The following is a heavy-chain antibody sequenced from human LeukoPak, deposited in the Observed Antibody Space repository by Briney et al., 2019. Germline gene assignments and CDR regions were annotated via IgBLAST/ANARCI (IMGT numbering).Heavy chain of an antibody. CDR1: GFTFSSYW. Sequence: GGFLRLSCAASGFTFSSYWMHWVRQAPGKGLVWVSRINSDGSSTSYADSVKGRFTISRDNAKNTLYLQMNSLGAEDTAVYYCATSLSGWGTYHDMDVWGKGTTVTISS. V-gene: IGHV3-74*01. CDR3: ATSLSGWGTYHDMDV. CDR2: INSDGSST. D-gene: IGHD6-19*01. J-gene: IGHJ6*03.